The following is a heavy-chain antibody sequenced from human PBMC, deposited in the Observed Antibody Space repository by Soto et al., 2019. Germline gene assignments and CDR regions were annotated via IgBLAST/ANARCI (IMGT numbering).Heavy chain of an antibody. J-gene: IGHJ4*02. CDR3: ARDYDYVWGSYRYVSLDC. CDR2: ISSSGGTT. D-gene: IGHD3-16*02. CDR1: GFTFSSYA. V-gene: IGHV3-23*01. Sequence: GGSLRLSCAASGFTFSSYAMSWVRQAPGKGLEWVSAISSSGGTTHYADSVKGRFTISRDNAKNSLYLQMNSLRAEDTAVYYCARDYDYVWGSYRYVSLDCWGQGTLVTVSS.